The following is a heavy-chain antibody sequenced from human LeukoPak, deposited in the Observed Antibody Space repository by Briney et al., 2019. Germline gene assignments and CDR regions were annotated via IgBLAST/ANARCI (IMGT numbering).Heavy chain of an antibody. D-gene: IGHD5-12*01. Sequence: PSETLSLTCTVSGGSVSSGNYYWSWIRQPPGKGLEWIGEINHSGSTNYNPSLKSRVTISVDTSKNQFSLKLSSVTAADTAVYYCARGGRWLRHPAFDIWGQGTMVTVSS. V-gene: IGHV4-61*01. J-gene: IGHJ3*02. CDR2: INHSGST. CDR1: GGSVSSGNYY. CDR3: ARGGRWLRHPAFDI.